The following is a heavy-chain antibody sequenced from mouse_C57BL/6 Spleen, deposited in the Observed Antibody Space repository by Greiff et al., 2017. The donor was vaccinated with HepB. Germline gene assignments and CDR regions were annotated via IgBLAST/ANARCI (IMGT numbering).Heavy chain of an antibody. CDR2: IYPRSGNT. CDR3: AREDGNYVYYAMDY. Sequence: QVQLQQSGAELARPGASVKLSCKASGYTFTSYGISWVKQRTGQGLEWIGEIYPRSGNTYYNEKFKGKSTLTADKSSSTAYMELRSLTSEDSAVYFCAREDGNYVYYAMDYWGQGTSVTVSS. V-gene: IGHV1-81*01. D-gene: IGHD2-1*01. CDR1: GYTFTSYG. J-gene: IGHJ4*01.